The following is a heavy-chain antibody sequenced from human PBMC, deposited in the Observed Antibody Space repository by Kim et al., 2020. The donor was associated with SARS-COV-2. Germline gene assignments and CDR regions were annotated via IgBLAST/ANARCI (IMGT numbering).Heavy chain of an antibody. Sequence: SETLSLTCAVYGGSFSGYYWSWIRQPPGKGLEWIGEINHSGSTNYNPSLKSRVTISVDTSKNQFSLKLSSVTAADTAVYYCARATAAAGKNYYYYYGMDV. CDR1: GGSFSGYY. CDR2: INHSGST. J-gene: IGHJ6*01. CDR3: ARATAAAGKNYYYYYGMDV. D-gene: IGHD6-13*01. V-gene: IGHV4-34*01.